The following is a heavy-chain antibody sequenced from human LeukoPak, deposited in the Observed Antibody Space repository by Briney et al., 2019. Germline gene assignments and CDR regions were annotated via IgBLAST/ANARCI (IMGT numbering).Heavy chain of an antibody. CDR2: INPNSGGT. V-gene: IGHV1-2*02. J-gene: IGHJ4*02. CDR1: GYTFTGYY. CDR3: ARVLSPYGSGSYSPFDY. Sequence: GASVKVSCKASGYTFTGYYMHWVRQAPGQGLEWMGWINPNSGGTNYAQKFQGRVTMTRDTSISTAYMELSRPRSDDTAVYYCARVLSPYGSGSYSPFDYWGQGALVTVSS. D-gene: IGHD3-10*01.